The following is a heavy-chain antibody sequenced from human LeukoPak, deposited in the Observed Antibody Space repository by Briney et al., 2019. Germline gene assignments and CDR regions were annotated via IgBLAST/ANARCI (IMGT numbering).Heavy chain of an antibody. Sequence: GAPVKVSCKASGYTFTGYYMHWVRQAPGQGLEWMGRINPNSGGTNHAQKFQGRVTMTRDTSISTAYMELSRLRSDDTAVYYCARVPYYDSSGYTEYFQHWGQGTLVTVSS. V-gene: IGHV1-2*06. CDR1: GYTFTGYY. CDR2: INPNSGGT. D-gene: IGHD3-22*01. J-gene: IGHJ1*01. CDR3: ARVPYYDSSGYTEYFQH.